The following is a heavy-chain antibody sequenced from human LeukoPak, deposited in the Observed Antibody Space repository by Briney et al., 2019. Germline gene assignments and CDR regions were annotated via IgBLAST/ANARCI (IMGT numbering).Heavy chain of an antibody. Sequence: GGSLRLSCAASGFTVSSNYMSWVRQAPGKGLEWVSVIYSGGSTYYADSVKGRFTISRDNSKNTLYLQMNSLRAEDTAVYYCAGSSHWGTMSPFDYWGQGSLVTVPS. V-gene: IGHV3-53*01. CDR1: GFTVSSNY. CDR3: AGSSHWGTMSPFDY. CDR2: IYSGGST. D-gene: IGHD7-27*01. J-gene: IGHJ4*02.